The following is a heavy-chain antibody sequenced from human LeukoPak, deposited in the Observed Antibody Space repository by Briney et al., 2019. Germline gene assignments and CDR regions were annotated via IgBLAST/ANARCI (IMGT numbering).Heavy chain of an antibody. Sequence: GGALRLSCSAAGFTFNNHYIDWGRQAPGEGLEWVCPTRNKSNSYTTEYAASVKGRFTISRDDSMNSLYLQMNSLKTEDTAVYYYGTTVTTFPGYYYYYMDVWGQGTMVTVSS. CDR2: TRNKSNSYTT. CDR1: GFTFNNHY. D-gene: IGHD4-17*01. CDR3: GTTVTTFPGYYYYYMDV. V-gene: IGHV3-72*01. J-gene: IGHJ6*03.